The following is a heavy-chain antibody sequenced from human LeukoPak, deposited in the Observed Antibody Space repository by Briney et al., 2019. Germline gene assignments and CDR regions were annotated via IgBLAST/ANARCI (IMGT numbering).Heavy chain of an antibody. V-gene: IGHV4-59*01. Sequence: PSETLSLTCTVSGGSISPYFWSWMRQTPGKGLEWIGYISYTGSTNYNPALKSRVTISVDTSKNHFSLQLTSVTAADTAVYYCARDDYRGVTNFDPWGQGTLVTVSS. D-gene: IGHD3-10*01. CDR1: GGSISPYF. J-gene: IGHJ5*02. CDR3: ARDDYRGVTNFDP. CDR2: ISYTGST.